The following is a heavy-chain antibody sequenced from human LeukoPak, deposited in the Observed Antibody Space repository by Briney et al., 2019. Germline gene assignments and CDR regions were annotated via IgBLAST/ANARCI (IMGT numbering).Heavy chain of an antibody. V-gene: IGHV4-34*01. D-gene: IGHD3-10*01. CDR3: ARGPTMVRGGHYYGMYV. CDR2: INHSGST. J-gene: IGHJ6*04. CDR1: GGSFSGYY. Sequence: SETLYLTCAVYGGSFSGYYWSWIRQPPGKGLEWIEEINHSGSTNYNPSLKSRVTISVDTSKNQFSLKLSSVTAADTAIYYCARGPTMVRGGHYYGMYVWGKGTTVTVSS.